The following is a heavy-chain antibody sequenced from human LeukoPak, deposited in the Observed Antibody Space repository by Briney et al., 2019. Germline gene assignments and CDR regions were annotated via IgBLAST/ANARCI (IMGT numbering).Heavy chain of an antibody. Sequence: GGSLRLSCAASGFTFSSYSMNWVRQPPGKGLQWVSSISSSGSYIYHADSVKGRFTISRDNAKNSLYLQMNSLRAEDTAVYYCVRDPGTPIVLFYFDYWGQGTLVTVSS. CDR1: GFTFSSYS. V-gene: IGHV3-21*01. J-gene: IGHJ4*02. CDR2: ISSSGSYI. D-gene: IGHD2-15*01. CDR3: VRDPGTPIVLFYFDY.